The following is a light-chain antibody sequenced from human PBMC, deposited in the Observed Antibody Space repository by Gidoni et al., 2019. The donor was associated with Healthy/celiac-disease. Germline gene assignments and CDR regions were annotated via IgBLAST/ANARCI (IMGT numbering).Light chain of an antibody. CDR2: GKN. J-gene: IGLJ2*01. Sequence: SSELTQDPAVSVALGQTVRITCQGDSLRSDYASWYQQKPGQAPVLVIYGKNNRPSGIPDRFSGSSSGNTASLTITGAQAEDEADYYCNSRDSSGNPDVVFGGGTKLTVL. CDR1: SLRSDY. CDR3: NSRDSSGNPDVV. V-gene: IGLV3-19*01.